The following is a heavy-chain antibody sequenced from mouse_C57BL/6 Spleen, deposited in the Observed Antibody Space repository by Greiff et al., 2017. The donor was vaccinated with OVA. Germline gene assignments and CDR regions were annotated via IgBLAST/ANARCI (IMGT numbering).Heavy chain of an antibody. D-gene: IGHD1-1*01. CDR3: TRDRGGSSYAMDY. Sequence: EVKLQESGEGLVKPGGSLKLSCAASGFTFSSYAMSWVRQTPEKRLEWVAYISSGGDYIYYADTVKGRFTISRDNARNTLYLQMSSLKSEDTAMYYCTRDRGGSSYAMDYWGQGTSVTVSS. CDR1: GFTFSSYA. J-gene: IGHJ4*01. V-gene: IGHV5-9-1*02. CDR2: ISSGGDYI.